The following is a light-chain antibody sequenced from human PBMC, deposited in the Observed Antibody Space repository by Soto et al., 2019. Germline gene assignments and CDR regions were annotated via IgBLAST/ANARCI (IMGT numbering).Light chain of an antibody. J-gene: IGLJ1*01. CDR2: EVS. CDR3: CLYAGSSTFI. CDR1: SSDVGSYNL. V-gene: IGLV2-23*02. Sequence: QSVLTQPASVSGSPGQSITISCTGTSSDVGSYNLVSWYQQHPGKAPKLMIYEVSKRPSGVSNRFSGSKSGNTASLTISRLQAEDEADYYCCLYAGSSTFIFGTGTKVTVL.